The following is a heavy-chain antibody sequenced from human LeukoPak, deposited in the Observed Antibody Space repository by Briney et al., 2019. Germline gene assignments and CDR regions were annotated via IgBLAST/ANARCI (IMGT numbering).Heavy chain of an antibody. CDR3: ARVRLRGSGLDAFDV. CDR1: GYTFTGYY. V-gene: IGHV1-2*02. CDR2: INPNSGGT. Sequence: ASVKVSCKASGYTFTGYYMDWVRQAPGQGLEWMGWINPNSGGTSYAQKFQGRVTMTRDTSISTAYMELSRLRSDDTAVYYCARVRLRGSGLDAFDVWGQGTMVTVSS. J-gene: IGHJ3*01. D-gene: IGHD3-10*01.